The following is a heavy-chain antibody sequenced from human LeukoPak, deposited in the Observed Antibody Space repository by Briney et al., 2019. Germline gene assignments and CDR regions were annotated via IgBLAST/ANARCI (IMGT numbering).Heavy chain of an antibody. Sequence: GGSLRLSCAASGITFSSYAMSWVRQAPGKGLEWVSGISGNGGGAYYADSVKGRFTISRDNSKNTLYLQMNSLRAEDTAVYYCAKSFGYSRSWFDYWGQGTLVTVSS. D-gene: IGHD6-13*01. CDR3: AKSFGYSRSWFDY. CDR1: GITFSSYA. V-gene: IGHV3-23*01. CDR2: ISGNGGGA. J-gene: IGHJ4*02.